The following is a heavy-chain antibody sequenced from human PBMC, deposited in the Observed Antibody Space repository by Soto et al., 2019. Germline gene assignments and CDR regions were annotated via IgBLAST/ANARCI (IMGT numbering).Heavy chain of an antibody. CDR2: IWYDGSNK. CDR1: GFTFSSYG. D-gene: IGHD3-3*01. V-gene: IGHV3-33*01. J-gene: IGHJ4*02. Sequence: QVQLVESGGGVVQPGRSLRLSCAASGFTFSSYGMHWVRQAPGKGLEWVAVIWYDGSNKYNADSVKGRFTISRDNSKNTLYVQMNSLRAEDTAVYYCAREFWSGPFDYWGQGTLVTVSS. CDR3: AREFWSGPFDY.